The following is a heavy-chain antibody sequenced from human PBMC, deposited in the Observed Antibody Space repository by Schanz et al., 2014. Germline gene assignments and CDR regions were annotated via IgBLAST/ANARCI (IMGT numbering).Heavy chain of an antibody. J-gene: IGHJ4*02. Sequence: EVQLLESGGALEQPGGSLRLSCAASGITFSDYAMSWVRQAPGEGMEWVSGISGSGSSTYYADSVKGRFTISRDNSKNTLYLQMNSLRVEDTAVYYCAKGRSSSWSDPEYFDYWGQGTLVTVSS. V-gene: IGHV3-23*01. D-gene: IGHD6-13*01. CDR2: ISGSGSST. CDR3: AKGRSSSWSDPEYFDY. CDR1: GITFSDYA.